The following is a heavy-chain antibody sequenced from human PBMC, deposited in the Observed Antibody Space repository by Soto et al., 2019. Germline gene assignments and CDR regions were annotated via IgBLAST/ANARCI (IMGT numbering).Heavy chain of an antibody. D-gene: IGHD3-3*01. CDR3: TRAVYDFWSGYYFDY. CDR1: GFTFGDYA. V-gene: IGHV3-49*03. Sequence: PGGSLRLSCTASGFTFGDYAMSWFRQAPGKGLEWVGFIRSKAYGGTTEYAASVKGRFTISRDDSKSIAYLQMNSLKTEDTAVYYCTRAVYDFWSGYYFDYWGQGTLVTVSS. J-gene: IGHJ4*02. CDR2: IRSKAYGGTT.